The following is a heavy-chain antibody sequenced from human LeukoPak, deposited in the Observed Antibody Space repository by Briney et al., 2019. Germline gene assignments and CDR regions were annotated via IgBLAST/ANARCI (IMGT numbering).Heavy chain of an antibody. J-gene: IGHJ4*02. V-gene: IGHV3-7*01. CDR2: IKQDGSEK. CDR1: GFTFSNYR. D-gene: IGHD3-22*01. Sequence: GGSLRLSCAASGFTFSNYRMSWVRQAPGKGLEWVASIKQDGSEKDYVDSVKGRFTISRDNAKNSLYLQMNSLRVEDTAVYYCARDNYDSSGSPFDYWGQGTLVTVSS. CDR3: ARDNYDSSGSPFDY.